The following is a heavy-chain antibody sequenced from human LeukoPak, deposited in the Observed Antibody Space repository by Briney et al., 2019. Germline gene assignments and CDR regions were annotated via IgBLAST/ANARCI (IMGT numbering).Heavy chain of an antibody. CDR1: GGSISSYY. Sequence: SETQSLTCTVSGGSISSYYWTWIRQPPGKGLEWIGYIHYSGSTNYNPSLKSRVTMSVDTSNNQFSLKLNSVTAADTAVYYCARDRLGNTVDYWGQGALVTVSS. D-gene: IGHD3-16*01. V-gene: IGHV4-59*01. CDR3: ARDRLGNTVDY. CDR2: IHYSGST. J-gene: IGHJ4*02.